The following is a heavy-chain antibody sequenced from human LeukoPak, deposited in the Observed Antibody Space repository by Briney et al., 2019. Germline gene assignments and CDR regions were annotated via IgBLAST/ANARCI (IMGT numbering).Heavy chain of an antibody. CDR2: ISYSGST. V-gene: IGHV4-59*01. J-gene: IGHJ4*02. CDR3: ARVNCAILTGEDYFDY. CDR1: GGSISSYY. Sequence: SETLTLTCTVSGGSISSYYWSWIRQPPGKGLEWIACISYSGSTNYNPSLKSRVTISVDTSKNQFSLKLSSVTAADTAVYYCARVNCAILTGEDYFDYWGQGTLVTVSS. D-gene: IGHD3-9*01.